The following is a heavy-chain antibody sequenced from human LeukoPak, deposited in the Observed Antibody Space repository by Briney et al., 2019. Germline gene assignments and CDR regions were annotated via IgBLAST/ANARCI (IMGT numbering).Heavy chain of an antibody. J-gene: IGHJ6*03. Sequence: SETLSLTCAVYGGSFSGYYWSWIRQPAGKGLEWIGRIYTSGSTNYNPSLKSRVTMSVDTSKNQFSLKLSSVTAADTAVYYCAGMPRSWFGELPYYYYYMDVWGKGTTVTISS. D-gene: IGHD3-10*01. CDR1: GGSFSGYY. CDR2: IYTSGST. V-gene: IGHV4-59*10. CDR3: AGMPRSWFGELPYYYYYMDV.